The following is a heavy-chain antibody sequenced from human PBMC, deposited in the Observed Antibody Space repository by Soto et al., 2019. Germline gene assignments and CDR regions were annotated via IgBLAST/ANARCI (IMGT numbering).Heavy chain of an antibody. CDR1: GDTPSTYA. Sequence: QVQLVQSGAEVPKPGSSVNVSCKASGDTPSTYAISWVRQAPGQGLEWMGGIIPILGRPNYAQRFQGRITISADTSTRTTYMELNSVTSDDTAVFYCAILGLDVDSWGQGTLVIVSS. CDR2: IIPILGRP. CDR3: AILGLDVDS. V-gene: IGHV1-69*14. J-gene: IGHJ4*02. D-gene: IGHD3-16*01.